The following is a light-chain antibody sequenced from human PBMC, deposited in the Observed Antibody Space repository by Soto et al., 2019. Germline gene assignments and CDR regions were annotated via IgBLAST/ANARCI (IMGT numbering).Light chain of an antibody. CDR2: AAS. CDR1: QDIAIY. J-gene: IGKJ4*01. V-gene: IGKV1-9*01. CDR3: QQLRMYPST. Sequence: IQMTQSPPTLSASVGERVTITCRASQDIAIYLAWYQQKPGEAPKLLIYAASTLYGGVPSRFRGSGSGTDFALTITSLQAEDFATYYCQQLRMYPSTFGGGTKVDIK.